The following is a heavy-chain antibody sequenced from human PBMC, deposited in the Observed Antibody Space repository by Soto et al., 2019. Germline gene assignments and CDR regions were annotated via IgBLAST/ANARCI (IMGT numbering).Heavy chain of an antibody. CDR3: ARSAPGYCSGGSCYPY. V-gene: IGHV1-8*01. CDR2: MNPNSGNT. Sequence: ASVKVSCKASGYTFTGYDINWVRQATGQGLEWMGWMNPNSGNTGYAQKFQGRVTMTRNTSISTAYMELSSLRSGDTAVYYCARSAPGYCSGGSCYPYWGQGTLVTVSS. D-gene: IGHD2-15*01. J-gene: IGHJ4*02. CDR1: GYTFTGYD.